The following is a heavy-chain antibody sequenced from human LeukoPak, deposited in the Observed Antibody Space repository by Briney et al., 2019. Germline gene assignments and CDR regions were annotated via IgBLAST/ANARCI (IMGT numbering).Heavy chain of an antibody. J-gene: IGHJ3*02. D-gene: IGHD3-22*01. Sequence: GGSLRLSCAASGFTFSSYSMNWVRQAPGKGLEWVSYISSSSSTIYYADSVKGRFTISRDNAKNSLYLQMNSLRAEDTAVYYCAREGTARGGSSGYYYFGAFDIWGQGTMVTVSS. V-gene: IGHV3-48*01. CDR3: AREGTARGGSSGYYYFGAFDI. CDR2: ISSSSSTI. CDR1: GFTFSSYS.